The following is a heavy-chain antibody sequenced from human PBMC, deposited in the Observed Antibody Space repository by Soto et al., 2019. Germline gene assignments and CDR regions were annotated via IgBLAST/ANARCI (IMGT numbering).Heavy chain of an antibody. Sequence: PGGSLRLSCVASGFTLNKFPTHWVRQAPGKGLERVAIVSPDGNQKSYADSVQGRFSISRDNSKKTVYLQMNDLRREDTALYYCASQQQRLLGGVSSYWDHWGLGTLVTVS. D-gene: IGHD3-16*01. V-gene: IGHV3-30-3*01. CDR2: VSPDGNQK. CDR1: GFTLNKFP. J-gene: IGHJ4*02. CDR3: ASQQQRLLGGVSSYWDH.